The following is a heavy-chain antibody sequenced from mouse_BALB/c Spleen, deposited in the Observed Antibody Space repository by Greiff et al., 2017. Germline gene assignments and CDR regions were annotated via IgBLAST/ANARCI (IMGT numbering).Heavy chain of an antibody. J-gene: IGHJ2*01. CDR2: ISSGGST. D-gene: IGHD1-1*01. CDR1: GFTFSSYA. V-gene: IGHV5-6-5*01. CDR3: AREMDYGSSLYYFDY. Sequence: DVMLVESGGGLVKPGGSLKLSCAASGFTFSSYAMSWVRQTPEKRLEWVASISSGGSTYYPDSVKGRFTISRDNARNILYLQMSSLRSEDTAMYYCAREMDYGSSLYYFDYWGQGTTLTVSS.